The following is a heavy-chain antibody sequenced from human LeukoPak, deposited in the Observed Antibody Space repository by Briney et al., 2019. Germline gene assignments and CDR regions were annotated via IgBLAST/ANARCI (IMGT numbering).Heavy chain of an antibody. V-gene: IGHV3-23*01. D-gene: IGHD3-22*01. CDR1: GFTFSSYA. J-gene: IGHJ4*02. CDR3: AKGSYYDSSGSFYFDY. Sequence: GGSLRLSCAASGFTFSSYAMSWVRQAPGKGLEWVSGISGSGDNTYYADSVKGRFTISRDNSKNTLYMQVNSLGTEDTAAYYCAKGSYYDSSGSFYFDYWGQGTLVTVSS. CDR2: ISGSGDNT.